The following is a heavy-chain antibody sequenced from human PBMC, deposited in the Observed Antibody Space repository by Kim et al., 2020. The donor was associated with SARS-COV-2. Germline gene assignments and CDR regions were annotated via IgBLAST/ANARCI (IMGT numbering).Heavy chain of an antibody. D-gene: IGHD6-6*01. J-gene: IGHJ4*02. CDR3: ARDVGGRGTYSSSHFDY. V-gene: IGHV3-48*03. Sequence: VKGRFTISRDNVKNSLYLQMNSLRAEDTAVYYCARDVGGRGTYSSSHFDYWGQGTLVTVSS.